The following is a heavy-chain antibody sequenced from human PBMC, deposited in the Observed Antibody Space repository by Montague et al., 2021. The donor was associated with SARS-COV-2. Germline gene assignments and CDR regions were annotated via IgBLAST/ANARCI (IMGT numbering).Heavy chain of an antibody. CDR1: GGSMMSPSFN. CDR3: ARRLTVRTGYAKSVYFDY. CDR2: NDYGGTT. Sequence: SETLSLTCTVSGGSMMSPSFNWDWIRQAPGKELEWIGSNDYGGTTYFNPSLRSRVTLSVDTPKSQFSLELSSVTAADTAVYYCARRLTVRTGYAKSVYFDYWGQGLLVTVSS. J-gene: IGHJ4*02. V-gene: IGHV4-39*01. D-gene: IGHD3/OR15-3a*01.